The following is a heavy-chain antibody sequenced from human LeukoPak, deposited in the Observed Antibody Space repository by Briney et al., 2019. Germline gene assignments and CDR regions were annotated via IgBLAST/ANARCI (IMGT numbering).Heavy chain of an antibody. CDR3: ARDATAMALTDYYYYMDV. Sequence: GGSLRLSCAASGFTFNIHGMNWVRQAPGKGLEWVSSISSSSSYIYYADSVKGRFTISRDNAKNSLYLQMNSLRAEDTAVYYCARDATAMALTDYYYYMDVWGKGTTVTVSS. J-gene: IGHJ6*03. D-gene: IGHD5-18*01. CDR2: ISSSSSYI. CDR1: GFTFNIHG. V-gene: IGHV3-21*01.